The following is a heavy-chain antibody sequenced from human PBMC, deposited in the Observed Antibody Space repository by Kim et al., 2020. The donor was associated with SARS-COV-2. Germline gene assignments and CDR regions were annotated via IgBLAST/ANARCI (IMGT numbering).Heavy chain of an antibody. V-gene: IGHV3-23*01. Sequence: YADSVKGRVAISRDNSKNTLFLQMNSLRAEDTAVYYCAKDRGDYVNWFDPWGQGTLVTVSS. CDR3: AKDRGDYVNWFDP. D-gene: IGHD4-17*01. J-gene: IGHJ5*02.